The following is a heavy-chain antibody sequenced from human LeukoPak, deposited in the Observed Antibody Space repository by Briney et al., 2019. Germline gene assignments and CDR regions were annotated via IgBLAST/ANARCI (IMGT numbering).Heavy chain of an antibody. Sequence: GASVKVSCKASGYTFTSYYMHRVRQAPGQGLEWMGRINPNSGGTNYAQKFQGRVTMTRDTSISTAYMELSRLRSDDTAVYYCARGGYDFVYYYYGMDVWGQGTTVTVSS. CDR3: ARGGYDFVYYYYGMDV. J-gene: IGHJ6*02. D-gene: IGHD3-3*01. CDR1: GYTFTSYY. CDR2: INPNSGGT. V-gene: IGHV1-2*06.